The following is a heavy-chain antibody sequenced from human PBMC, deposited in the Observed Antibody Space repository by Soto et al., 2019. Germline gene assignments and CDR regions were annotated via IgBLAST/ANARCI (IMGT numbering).Heavy chain of an antibody. CDR2: IYHSGST. V-gene: IGHV4-30-2*01. CDR1: GGSISSGGYS. Sequence: SETLSLTCAVSGGSISSGGYSWSWIRQPPGKGLEWIGYIYHSGSTYYNPSLKSRVTISVDRSKNQFSLKLSSVTAADTAVYYCARDYYDNSGYYYRAFDIWGQGTMVTVSS. D-gene: IGHD3-22*01. CDR3: ARDYYDNSGYYYRAFDI. J-gene: IGHJ3*02.